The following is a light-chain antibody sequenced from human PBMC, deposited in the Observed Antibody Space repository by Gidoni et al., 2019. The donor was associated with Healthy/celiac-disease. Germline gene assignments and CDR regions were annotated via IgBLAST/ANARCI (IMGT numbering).Light chain of an antibody. V-gene: IGKV4-1*01. CDR2: WAS. J-gene: IGKJ3*01. Sequence: DILMTQSPDSLSASLGERATIKCKSSQSVLYSYNNKNYLAWYQQKPGQAPKLLIYWASTRESGVPERFSGSGSGTDFTLTISSLQAEDVAVYYCQQYYSTPLTFGPGTKVDIK. CDR1: QSVLYSYNNKNY. CDR3: QQYYSTPLT.